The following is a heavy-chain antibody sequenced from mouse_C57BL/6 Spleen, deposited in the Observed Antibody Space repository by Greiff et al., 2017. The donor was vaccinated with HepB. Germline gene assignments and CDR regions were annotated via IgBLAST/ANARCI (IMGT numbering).Heavy chain of an antibody. CDR2: IWSGGST. V-gene: IGHV2-2*01. CDR1: GFSLTSYG. D-gene: IGHD1-1*01. CDR3: DRNSEFYYGSRLYYFDD. Sequence: QVQLKESGPGLVQPSQSLSITCTVSGFSLTSYGVHWVRQSPGKGLEWLGVIWSGGSTDYNAAFISRLSISKDNSKSQVFFKMNSLQADDTAIYYCDRNSEFYYGSRLYYFDDWGQGTTLTVSS. J-gene: IGHJ2*01.